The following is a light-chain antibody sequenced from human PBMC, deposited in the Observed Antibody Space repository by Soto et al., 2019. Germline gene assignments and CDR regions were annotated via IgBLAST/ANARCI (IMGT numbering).Light chain of an antibody. CDR2: GAS. CDR3: QQYGSSLP. CDR1: QSVSSSY. J-gene: IGKJ4*01. V-gene: IGKV3-20*01. Sequence: EIVLTQSPGTLSLSPGERATLSCRASQSVSSSYLAWYQQKPGQAPRLLIYGASSRATGILDRFRGSGSGKQFTLTIKRLEPEGFVVYFYQQYGSSLPFGGGTKVEIK.